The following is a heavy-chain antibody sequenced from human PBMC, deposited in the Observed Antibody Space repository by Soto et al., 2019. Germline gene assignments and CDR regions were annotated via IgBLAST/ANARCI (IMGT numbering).Heavy chain of an antibody. D-gene: IGHD6-19*01. V-gene: IGHV4-4*02. CDR1: GGSISGSNW. Sequence: SETLSLTCAVSGGSISGSNWWRWVRQPPGKGLEWIGEIYHSGSTNYNPSLKSRVTISVDKSKNQFSLKLSSVTAADTAVYYCARVAVAAYYYYYGMDVWGQGTTVTVSS. J-gene: IGHJ6*02. CDR3: ARVAVAAYYYYYGMDV. CDR2: IYHSGST.